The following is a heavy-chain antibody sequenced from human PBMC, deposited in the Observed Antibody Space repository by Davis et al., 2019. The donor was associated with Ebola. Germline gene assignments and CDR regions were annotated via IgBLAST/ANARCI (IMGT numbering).Heavy chain of an antibody. D-gene: IGHD3-22*01. CDR3: ARATPYDSGGYYLNY. CDR2: IKEDGSEK. Sequence: PGGSLRLSCATSGFTFSTSWMSWVRQAPGKGLEWVANIKEDGSEKYYVDSVKGRFTVSRDNAENSLYLQMNSLRAEDTAVYYCARATPYDSGGYYLNYWGQGTLVTVSS. J-gene: IGHJ4*02. CDR1: GFTFSTSW. V-gene: IGHV3-7*01.